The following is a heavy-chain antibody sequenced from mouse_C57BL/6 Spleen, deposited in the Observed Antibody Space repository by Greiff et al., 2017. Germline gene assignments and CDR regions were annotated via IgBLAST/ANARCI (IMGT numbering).Heavy chain of an antibody. CDR3: TRDRQPLYAMDY. CDR1: GFTFSSYA. D-gene: IGHD6-1*01. J-gene: IGHJ4*01. CDR2: ISSGGDYI. V-gene: IGHV5-9-1*02. Sequence: EVKLVESGEGLVKPGGSLKLSCAASGFTFSSYAMSWVRQTPEKRLEWVAYISSGGDYIYYADTVKGRFTISRDNARNTLYLQMSSLKSEDTAMYYCTRDRQPLYAMDYWGQGTSVTVSS.